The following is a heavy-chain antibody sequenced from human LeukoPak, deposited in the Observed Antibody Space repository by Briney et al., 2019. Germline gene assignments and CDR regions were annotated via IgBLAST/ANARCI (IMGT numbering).Heavy chain of an antibody. CDR1: GFTFSSYA. J-gene: IGHJ3*02. V-gene: IGHV3-23*01. D-gene: IGHD6-13*01. Sequence: GGSLRLSCAASGFTFSSYAMSWVRQAPGKGLEWVSGISGSDGHTYHAGSVKGRFIISRDNSKNTLYLQMNSLRAEDTAVYYCAKVAIAVAAEAFDIWGQGTMVTVSS. CDR3: AKVAIAVAAEAFDI. CDR2: ISGSDGHT.